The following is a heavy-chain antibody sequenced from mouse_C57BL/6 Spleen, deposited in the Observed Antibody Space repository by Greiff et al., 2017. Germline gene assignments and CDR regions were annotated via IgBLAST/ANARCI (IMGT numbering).Heavy chain of an antibody. V-gene: IGHV1-81*01. CDR2: IYPRSGNT. CDR3: ARPYYDGSSSSFAY. Sequence: VQLKPSGAELARPGASVTLSCKASGYTFPSYGISWVKQSTGQGLEWIGGIYPRSGNTYYNEKFKGKATLTADKSSSTAYMELRSRTSEDSAVYFCARPYYDGSSSSFAYWGQGTLVTGSA. J-gene: IGHJ3*01. CDR1: GYTFPSYG. D-gene: IGHD1-1*01.